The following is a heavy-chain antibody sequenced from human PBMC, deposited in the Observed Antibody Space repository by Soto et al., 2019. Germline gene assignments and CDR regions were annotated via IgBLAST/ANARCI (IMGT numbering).Heavy chain of an antibody. CDR3: ARPPRYYYGSGSYPPLHFDY. V-gene: IGHV5-51*01. CDR1: GYSFTSYW. CDR2: IYPGDSDT. D-gene: IGHD3-10*01. Sequence: EVQLVQSGAEVKKPGESLKISCKGSGYSFTSYWIGWVRQMPGKGLEWMGIIYPGDSDTRYSPSFQGQVTISADKSISTAYLQWSSLKASDTAMYYCARPPRYYYGSGSYPPLHFDYWGQGTLVTVSS. J-gene: IGHJ4*02.